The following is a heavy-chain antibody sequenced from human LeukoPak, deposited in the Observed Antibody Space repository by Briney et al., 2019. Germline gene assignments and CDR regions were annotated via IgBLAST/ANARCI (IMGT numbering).Heavy chain of an antibody. J-gene: IGHJ5*02. CDR2: IKEDGSEK. D-gene: IGHD3-10*01. CDR1: GFTFSVYW. CDR3: ARGGSWFAP. Sequence: GSLRLSFVSSGFTFSVYWMSWVRQAPGKGLEWVANIKEDGSEKYYVDSVKGRFTISRDNAKNSLYLQMSSLRAEDTAVYYCARGGSWFAPWGQGTLVTVSS. V-gene: IGHV3-7*01.